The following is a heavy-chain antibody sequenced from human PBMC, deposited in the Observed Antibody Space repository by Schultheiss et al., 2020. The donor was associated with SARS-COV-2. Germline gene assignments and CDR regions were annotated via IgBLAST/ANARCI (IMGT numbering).Heavy chain of an antibody. D-gene: IGHD4-17*01. CDR1: GGSIRSTDFY. J-gene: IGHJ1*01. CDR2: IYSSGST. Sequence: LRLSCTVSGGSIRSTDFYWSWIRRSPGKGLECIGYIYSSGSTYYNPSLKSRVFMSVDTSKNQFSLTVYSVTAADTAVYYCARSGPAYGDYVYFQHWGQGTLVTVSS. CDR3: ARSGPAYGDYVYFQH. V-gene: IGHV4-30-4*01.